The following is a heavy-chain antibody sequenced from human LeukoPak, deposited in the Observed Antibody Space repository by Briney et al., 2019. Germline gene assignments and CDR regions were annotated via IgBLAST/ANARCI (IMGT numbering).Heavy chain of an antibody. V-gene: IGHV3-23*01. CDR2: ISGSGTT. CDR1: GFTFSIYA. CDR3: AKVQGYFDY. J-gene: IGHJ4*02. Sequence: PGGSLRLSWAAAGFTFSIYAMSWVRQAPGKGLEWVSGISGSGTTYYADSVKGRFTISRDNSKNTLHLQMSSLRAEDTAVYFCAKVQGYFDYWGQGTLVTVSS.